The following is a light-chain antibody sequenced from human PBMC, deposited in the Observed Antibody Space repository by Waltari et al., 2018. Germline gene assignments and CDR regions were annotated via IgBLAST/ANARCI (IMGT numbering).Light chain of an antibody. V-gene: IGKV3-20*01. CDR2: AAS. Sequence: EIVLTQSPGTLSLSPGGRATLSCRASQGISRYLAWYQQKPGQAPRLLIYAASSRATGIPDRFSGSGSGTDFSLTISRLEPEDFAVYYCQNHERLPAMFGQGTKVEIK. J-gene: IGKJ1*01. CDR1: QGISRY. CDR3: QNHERLPAM.